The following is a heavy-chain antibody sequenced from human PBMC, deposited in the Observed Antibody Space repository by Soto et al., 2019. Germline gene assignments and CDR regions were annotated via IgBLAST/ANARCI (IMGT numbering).Heavy chain of an antibody. CDR2: IYTSGNT. CDR1: GGSISSYH. CDR3: ARESGDNWDYEAY. J-gene: IGHJ4*02. V-gene: IGHV4-4*07. Sequence: PSETLSLTCTVSGGSISSYHWSWIRQSAGKGLEWIGRIYTSGNTHYNPSLKSRVTVSIDTSKNQFFLTVNSVTAADSAVYYCARESGDNWDYEAYWGQGTPVTVSS. D-gene: IGHD1-7*01.